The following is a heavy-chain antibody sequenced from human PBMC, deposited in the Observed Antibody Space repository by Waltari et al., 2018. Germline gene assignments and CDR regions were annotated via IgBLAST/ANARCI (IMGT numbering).Heavy chain of an antibody. CDR3: ARDPSISSSWYYYYYGMDV. J-gene: IGHJ6*02. D-gene: IGHD6-13*01. V-gene: IGHV6-1*01. CDR2: TYYRSKWYN. CDR1: GDSVSSNSAA. Sequence: QVQLQQSGPGLVKPSQTLSLTCAISGDSVSSNSAAWNWIRQSPSSGLEWLGRTYYRSKWYNDYAVSVKSRITINPDTSKNQFSLQLNSVTPEDTAVYYCARDPSISSSWYYYYYGMDVWGQGTTVTVSS.